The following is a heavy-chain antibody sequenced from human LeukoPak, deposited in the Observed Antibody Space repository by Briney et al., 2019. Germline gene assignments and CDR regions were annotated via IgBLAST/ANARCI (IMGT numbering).Heavy chain of an antibody. V-gene: IGHV5-51*01. J-gene: IGHJ4*02. CDR3: ARESWGNLDY. Sequence: GESLKISCKGSGYSFTTYLIAWVRQMPGKGLEWMGIIHPGDSGARYSPSFQGQVTVSVDRSINTAYLQWSSLKASDTAMYYCARESWGNLDYWGQGTPVTVSS. CDR1: GYSFTTYL. D-gene: IGHD7-27*01. CDR2: IHPGDSGA.